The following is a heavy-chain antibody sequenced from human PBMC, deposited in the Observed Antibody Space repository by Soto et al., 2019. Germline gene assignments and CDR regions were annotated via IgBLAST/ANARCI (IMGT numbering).Heavy chain of an antibody. Sequence: QVQVVESGGGVVQPGRTLRLSCTTSGFMFNSCDMHWVRQSPGKGLEWVAVVSYDGTKKYYRDSVKGRFTISRDNSKNPLYLQMDSLRPEDTGVYYCVKARGGQHGYDFFFDHWGQGTLVTVSS. D-gene: IGHD5-12*01. CDR2: VSYDGTKK. CDR3: VKARGGQHGYDFFFDH. CDR1: GFMFNSCD. V-gene: IGHV3-30*18. J-gene: IGHJ4*02.